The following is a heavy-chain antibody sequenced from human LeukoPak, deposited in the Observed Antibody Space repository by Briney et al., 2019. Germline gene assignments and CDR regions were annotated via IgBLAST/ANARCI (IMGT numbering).Heavy chain of an antibody. J-gene: IGHJ4*02. CDR3: ARHSGNYAFDY. Sequence: ASVKVSCKASGYRFNTHGISWVRQAPGQGLEWMGWVSTYNDKKDYAQKFQGRVTMTRDTSTTTAYIELGSLRSDDTAVYYCARHSGNYAFDYWGQGTLVTVSS. V-gene: IGHV1-18*01. CDR2: VSTYNDKK. D-gene: IGHD1-26*01. CDR1: GYRFNTHG.